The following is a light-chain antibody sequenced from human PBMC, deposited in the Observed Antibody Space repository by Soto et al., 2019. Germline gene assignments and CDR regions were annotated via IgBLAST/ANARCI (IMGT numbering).Light chain of an antibody. J-gene: IGKJ5*01. V-gene: IGKV1-33*01. CDR2: HAS. Sequence: DIQMTQSPSTLSASVGDRVTITCQASQDITRYLNWYQQKPGKAPKVLIYHASNLETGVPSRFSGRGSGTDFSFTISSLQPEDIATYYCLQYHNFPLTFGQGTHWRL. CDR1: QDITRY. CDR3: LQYHNFPLT.